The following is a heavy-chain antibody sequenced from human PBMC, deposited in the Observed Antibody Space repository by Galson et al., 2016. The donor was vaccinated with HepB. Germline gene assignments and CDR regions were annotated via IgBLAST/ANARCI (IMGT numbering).Heavy chain of an antibody. CDR1: GFTFSSYS. Sequence: SLRLSCAASGFTFSSYSMNWVRQAPGKGLEWVSSISSSSSYIYYADSVKGRFTISRDNAKNSLYLQMNSLRAEDTAVYYCARVGALRFLEYGMDFWGQGTTVTVSS. CDR2: ISSSSSYI. V-gene: IGHV3-21*01. J-gene: IGHJ6*02. D-gene: IGHD3-3*01. CDR3: ARVGALRFLEYGMDF.